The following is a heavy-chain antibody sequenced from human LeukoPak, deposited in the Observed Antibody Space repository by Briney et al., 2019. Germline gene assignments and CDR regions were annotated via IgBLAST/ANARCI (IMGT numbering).Heavy chain of an antibody. CDR3: ASNYNPLYSYGMDV. CDR1: GYTFTSYD. J-gene: IGHJ6*02. Sequence: ASVKVSCMASGYTFTSYDINWVRQATGQGLEWMGWMNPNSGNTGYAQKFQGRDTMTRNTSISTAYMELSSLRSEDTAVYYCASNYNPLYSYGMDVWGQGTTVTVSS. CDR2: MNPNSGNT. D-gene: IGHD3-10*01. V-gene: IGHV1-8*01.